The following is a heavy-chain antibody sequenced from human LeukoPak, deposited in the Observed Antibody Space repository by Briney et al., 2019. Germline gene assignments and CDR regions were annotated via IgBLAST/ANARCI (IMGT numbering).Heavy chain of an antibody. V-gene: IGHV1-18*01. CDR1: GYTFTSYG. Sequence: ASVKVSCKASGYTFTSYGISWVRQAPGQGLEWMGWISAYNGNTNYAQKFQGRVTLGRDMSTSTVYVELSSLRSEDTAVYYCAIGSQDGDYPFDHWGQGTLVTVSS. J-gene: IGHJ4*02. CDR3: AIGSQDGDYPFDH. CDR2: ISAYNGNT. D-gene: IGHD4-17*01.